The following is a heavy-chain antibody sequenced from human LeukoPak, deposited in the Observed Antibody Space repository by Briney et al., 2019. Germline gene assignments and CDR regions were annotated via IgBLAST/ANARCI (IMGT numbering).Heavy chain of an antibody. J-gene: IGHJ4*02. V-gene: IGHV1-18*01. CDR1: GYTFTSYG. D-gene: IGHD2-2*01. CDR3: ARDISVVPAAIRSDY. CDR2: ISAYNGNT. Sequence: ASVKVSCKASGYTFTSYGTSWVRQAPGQGLEWMGWISAYNGNTNYAQKLQGRVTMTTDTSTSTAYMELRSLRSDDTAVYYCARDISVVPAAIRSDYWGQGTLVTVSS.